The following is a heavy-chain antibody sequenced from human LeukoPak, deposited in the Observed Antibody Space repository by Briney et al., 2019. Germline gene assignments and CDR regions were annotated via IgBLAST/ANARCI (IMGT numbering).Heavy chain of an antibody. V-gene: IGHV3-23*01. D-gene: IGHD3-10*02. CDR1: GLTFSFYA. Sequence: PGGFLRLSCAASGLTFSFYAIIWVRQAPGKGLEWVSTISGSGDRTYYADSVKGRVTISRDNSKNTVYLQMNSLRAEDTAVYFCAKDVRGGDRAVEPIDYWGRGTLVTVSS. J-gene: IGHJ4*02. CDR3: AKDVRGGDRAVEPIDY. CDR2: ISGSGDRT.